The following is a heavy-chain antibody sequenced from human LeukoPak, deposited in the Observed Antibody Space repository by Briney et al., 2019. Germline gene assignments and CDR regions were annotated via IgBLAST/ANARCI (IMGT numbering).Heavy chain of an antibody. Sequence: ASVKVSCKASGGTFSSYAISWVRQAPGQGLEWMGGIIPIFGTANYAQKFQGRVTITADESTSTAYMELSSLRSEDTAIYYCVRTPPNWGFDYWGQGTLVTVSS. V-gene: IGHV1-69*13. J-gene: IGHJ4*02. CDR1: GGTFSSYA. CDR3: VRTPPNWGFDY. CDR2: IIPIFGTA. D-gene: IGHD7-27*01.